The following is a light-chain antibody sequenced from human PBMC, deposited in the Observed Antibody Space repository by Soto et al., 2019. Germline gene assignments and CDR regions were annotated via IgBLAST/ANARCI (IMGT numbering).Light chain of an antibody. CDR2: DVS. J-gene: IGLJ2*01. V-gene: IGLV2-11*01. CDR3: CSYAGSYTFVV. Sequence: QSVLTQPSSVSGSPGQAVTISCTGTSNDIGGYNYVSWYQQHPDKAPKLMIFDVSQRPSGVPDRFSGSKSGNTASLTISGLQAEDEADYYCCSYAGSYTFVVFGGGTKLTVL. CDR1: SNDIGGYNY.